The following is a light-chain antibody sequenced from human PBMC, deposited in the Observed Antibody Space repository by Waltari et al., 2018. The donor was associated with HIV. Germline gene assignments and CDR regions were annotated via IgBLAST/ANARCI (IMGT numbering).Light chain of an antibody. CDR3: CSCPRSGIRYV. V-gene: IGLV2-23*02. Sequence: SALTQPASVSGSPGQSITIACTGTSSNVGSDDLVSSYQQHPGEAPKLIIYEVTKRPSGVSNRFSGSKSGNTASLTISGLQAEDEADYYCCSCPRSGIRYVFGTGTKVTVL. J-gene: IGLJ1*01. CDR1: SSNVGSDDL. CDR2: EVT.